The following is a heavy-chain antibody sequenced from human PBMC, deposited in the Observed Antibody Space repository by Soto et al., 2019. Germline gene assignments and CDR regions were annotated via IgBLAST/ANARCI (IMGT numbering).Heavy chain of an antibody. CDR2: ISGSGGST. CDR3: AKDLRASHITMVRGVIDY. Sequence: GGSLRLSCAASGFTFSSYAMSWVRQAPGKGLEWVSAISGSGGSTYYADSVKGRFTISRDNSKNTLYLQMNSLRAEDTAVYYCAKDLRASHITMVRGVIDYWGQGTLVTVSS. CDR1: GFTFSSYA. J-gene: IGHJ4*02. V-gene: IGHV3-23*01. D-gene: IGHD3-10*01.